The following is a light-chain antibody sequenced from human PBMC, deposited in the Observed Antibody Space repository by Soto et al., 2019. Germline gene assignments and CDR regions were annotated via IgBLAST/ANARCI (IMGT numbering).Light chain of an antibody. Sequence: QSALTQPASLSGSPGQSITISCTGTSSDIGAYDYVSWFQQHPGKAPKLMIFEVSSRPSGVSNRFSGSKSGNTASLTISALQAEDEADYFCNSYSSSTSLPYVFGTGTKVTVL. J-gene: IGLJ1*01. V-gene: IGLV2-14*01. CDR1: SSDIGAYDY. CDR3: NSYSSSTSLPYV. CDR2: EVS.